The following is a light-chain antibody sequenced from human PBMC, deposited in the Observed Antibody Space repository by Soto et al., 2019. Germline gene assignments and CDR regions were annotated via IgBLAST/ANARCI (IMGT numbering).Light chain of an antibody. CDR3: CSYAGSSTWV. CDR1: SSDVGSYNL. Sequence: QSVLTQPASVSGSPGQSITISCTGTSSDVGSYNLVSWYQQHPGKVPKIVIYEASKRPSGAPNRFSGSKSGNTASLTISGLQAEDEADYYCCSYAGSSTWVFGTGTKLTVL. V-gene: IGLV2-23*01. CDR2: EAS. J-gene: IGLJ1*01.